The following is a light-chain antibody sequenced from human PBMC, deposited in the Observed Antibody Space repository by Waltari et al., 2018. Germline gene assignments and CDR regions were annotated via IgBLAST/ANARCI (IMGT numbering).Light chain of an antibody. CDR3: MKALESPLT. CDR2: LGS. Sequence: DIVMTQSPLSLPVTPGEPASISCRSSQTLLHNNGNKYLDWCVQKPGQSPQLLIYLGSNRASGVPDRFSGSGSGTDFTLEISSVEADDVGIYYCMKALESPLTFGGGTQLEIK. J-gene: IGKJ4*01. CDR1: QTLLHNNGNKY. V-gene: IGKV2-28*01.